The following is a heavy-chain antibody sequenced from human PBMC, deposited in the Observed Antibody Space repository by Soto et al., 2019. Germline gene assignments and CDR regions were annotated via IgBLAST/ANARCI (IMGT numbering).Heavy chain of an antibody. Sequence: EVQLLESGGGLVQPGGSLRISCDASEFMFSSYAMSWVRQAPGKGLEWVSTVSPSGDDTYYADSVRGRFTISRDNSKNTVSLQMNSLTTEDTARYYCAKAKSLRSVRGSSFDSWGQGALVTVSS. V-gene: IGHV3-23*05. CDR1: EFMFSSYA. J-gene: IGHJ4*02. CDR3: AKAKSLRSVRGSSFDS. D-gene: IGHD6-19*01. CDR2: VSPSGDDT.